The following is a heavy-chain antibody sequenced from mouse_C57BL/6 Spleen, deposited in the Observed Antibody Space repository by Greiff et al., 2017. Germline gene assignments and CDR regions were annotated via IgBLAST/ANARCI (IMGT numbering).Heavy chain of an antibody. J-gene: IGHJ4*01. CDR3: AREGAMDF. CDR2: IYPGSGNT. Sequence: QVHLLQSGAELVRPGASVKLSCKASGYTFTAYYINWVHQTPGKGLEWIASIYPGSGNTYYNEKFKGKATLTTEKYSSTNYMKLSSMTSEDSAVYDCAREGAMDFWGQGTSVTVSS. V-gene: IGHV1-76*01. CDR1: GYTFTAYY.